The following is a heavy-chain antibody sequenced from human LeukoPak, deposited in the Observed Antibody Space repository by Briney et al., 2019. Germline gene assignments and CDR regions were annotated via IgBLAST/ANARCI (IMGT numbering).Heavy chain of an antibody. CDR1: GASVSGSNYY. V-gene: IGHV4-39*07. CDR2: IYSSGST. D-gene: IGHD3-22*01. J-gene: IGHJ4*02. CDR3: ASEYYYDTSGYYSLAY. Sequence: PSETLSLTCAVSGASVSGSNYYWGWIRQPPGKGLEWIGNIYSSGSTYYNASLQSRVTISIDTSKNQFSLRLSSVTAADTAIYYCASEYYYDTSGYYSLAYWGQGTLVTVSS.